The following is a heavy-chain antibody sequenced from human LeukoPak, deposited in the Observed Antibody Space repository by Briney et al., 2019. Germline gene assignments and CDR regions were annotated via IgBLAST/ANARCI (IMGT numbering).Heavy chain of an antibody. CDR2: ISGSGGST. CDR3: AKDIDLLLCVAFDI. Sequence: GGSLRHSCAASGLTSSSYAMSWVRPAPGKGRGWGSAISGSGGSTYYADSVKGRFTISRDNSKNTLYRQINSLRAEDTAVYYCAKDIDLLLCVAFDIWGQGTMATVSS. J-gene: IGHJ3*02. CDR1: GLTSSSYA. V-gene: IGHV3-23*01. D-gene: IGHD3-10*01.